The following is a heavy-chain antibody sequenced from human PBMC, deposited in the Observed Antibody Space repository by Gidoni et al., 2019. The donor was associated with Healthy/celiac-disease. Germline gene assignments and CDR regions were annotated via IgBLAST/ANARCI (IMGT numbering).Heavy chain of an antibody. CDR3: ARDSRVAARGVADYYYGMDV. D-gene: IGHD6-6*01. CDR2: IIPILGTA. CDR1: GGTFSSYA. V-gene: IGHV1-69*06. J-gene: IGHJ6*02. Sequence: QVQLVQSGAEVKKPGSSVKVSCKASGGTFSSYAIRWVRQAPGQGLEWMGGIIPILGTANYAQKFQGRVTITADKSTSTAYMELSSLRSEDTAVYYCARDSRVAARGVADYYYGMDVWGQGTTVTVSS.